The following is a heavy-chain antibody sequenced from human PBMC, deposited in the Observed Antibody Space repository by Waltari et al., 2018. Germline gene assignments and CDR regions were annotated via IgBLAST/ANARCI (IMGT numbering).Heavy chain of an antibody. CDR2: IYPGDSNT. D-gene: IGHD5-18*01. CDR1: GYSFAKYW. CDR3: ARQNIHSYGYGYFDF. J-gene: IGHJ4*02. V-gene: IGHV5-51*01. Sequence: EVQLEQSGAEVKKPGESLKISCNGSGYSFAKYWIGWVRQMPGKGLEWMGVIYPGDSNTKYSLSSQGQVTISADTSISTAYLQWSSLKASDTAIYFCARQNIHSYGYGYFDFWGQGTLVTVSS.